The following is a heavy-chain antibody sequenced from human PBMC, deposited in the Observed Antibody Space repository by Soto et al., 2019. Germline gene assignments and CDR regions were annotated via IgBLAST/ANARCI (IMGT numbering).Heavy chain of an antibody. D-gene: IGHD4-4*01. Sequence: SETLSLTCAVYGGSFSGYYWSWIRQPPGKGLEWIGEINHSGSTNYNPSLKSRVTISVDTSKNQFSLKLSSVTAADTAVYYCVRGKVTNWFDPWGQGTLVTVSS. V-gene: IGHV4-34*01. CDR3: VRGKVTNWFDP. CDR1: GGSFSGYY. CDR2: INHSGST. J-gene: IGHJ5*02.